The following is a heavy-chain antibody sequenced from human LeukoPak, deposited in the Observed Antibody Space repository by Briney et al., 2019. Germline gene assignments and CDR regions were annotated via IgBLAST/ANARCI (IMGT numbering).Heavy chain of an antibody. J-gene: IGHJ4*02. CDR3: ARDPYYGSGTGGY. Sequence: GGSLRLSCAASGFTVSSNYMSWVRQAPGKGLEWVSVIYSGGSAYYADSVKGRFTISRDNSKNTLYLQMNSLRAEDTAVYYCARDPYYGSGTGGYWGQGTLVTVSS. CDR1: GFTVSSNY. D-gene: IGHD3-10*01. CDR2: IYSGGSA. V-gene: IGHV3-66*01.